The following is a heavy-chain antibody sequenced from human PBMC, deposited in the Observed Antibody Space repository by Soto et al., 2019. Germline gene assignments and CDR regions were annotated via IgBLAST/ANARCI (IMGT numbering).Heavy chain of an antibody. Sequence: GGSLRLSCAASGFTFSSYGMHWVRQAPGKGLEWVAVIWYDGSNKYYADSVKGRFTISRDNSKNTLYLQMNSLRAEDTAVYYCARDESFHIVVVTAARGMDVWGQGTTVTVSS. CDR2: IWYDGSNK. D-gene: IGHD2-21*02. CDR3: ARDESFHIVVVTAARGMDV. J-gene: IGHJ6*02. CDR1: GFTFSSYG. V-gene: IGHV3-33*01.